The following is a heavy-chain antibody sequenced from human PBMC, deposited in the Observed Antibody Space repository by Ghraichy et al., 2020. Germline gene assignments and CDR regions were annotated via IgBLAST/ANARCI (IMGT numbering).Heavy chain of an antibody. CDR2: INHSGST. CDR3: ARAMPYTGGY. D-gene: IGHD2-2*01. V-gene: IGHV4-34*01. Sequence: SCAVYGGSFSGYYWSWIRQPPGKGLEWIGEINHSGSTNYNPSLKSRVTISVDTSKNQFSLKLSSVTAADTAVYYCARAMPYTGGYWGQGTLVTVSS. CDR1: GGSFSGYY. J-gene: IGHJ4*02.